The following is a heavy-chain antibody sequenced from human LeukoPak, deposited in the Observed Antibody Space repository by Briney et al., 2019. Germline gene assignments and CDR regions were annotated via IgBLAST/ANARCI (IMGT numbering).Heavy chain of an antibody. CDR1: GYTFTGYY. D-gene: IGHD6-19*01. CDR3: AKDPHEFSSGSSHFDY. V-gene: IGHV1-2*02. CDR2: INPNSGGT. Sequence: ASVKVSCKASGYTFTGYYMHWVRQAPGQGLEWMGWINPNSGGTNYAQKFQGRVTMTRDTSISTAYMELSRLRSDDTAVYYCAKDPHEFSSGSSHFDYWGQGTLVTVSS. J-gene: IGHJ4*02.